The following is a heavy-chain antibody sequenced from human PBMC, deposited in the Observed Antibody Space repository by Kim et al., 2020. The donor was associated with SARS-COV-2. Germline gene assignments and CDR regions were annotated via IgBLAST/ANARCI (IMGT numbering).Heavy chain of an antibody. D-gene: IGHD3-10*01. CDR3: AMSTPGRFREIGYANFYYGMDV. CDR2: IIPLVGMT. V-gene: IGHV1-69*04. Sequence: SVKVSCKTSGGTLSSYAISWVRQAPGQGLEWMGRIIPLVGMTNYAQKFQGRVTITADSMGLSSLRSEDTAVYYCAMSTPGRFREIGYANFYYGMDVWGPGTTVTVSS. J-gene: IGHJ6*02. CDR1: GGTLSSYA.